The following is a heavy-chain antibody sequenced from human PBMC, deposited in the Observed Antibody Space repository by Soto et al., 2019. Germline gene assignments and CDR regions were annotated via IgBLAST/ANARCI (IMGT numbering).Heavy chain of an antibody. CDR1: GYTFTNYG. J-gene: IGHJ4*02. D-gene: IGHD3-10*01. CDR3: ARDGDGSGRHYEY. CDR2: ISCNNGDA. V-gene: IGHV1-18*01. Sequence: QVQLVQTGAEVKEPGASVKVSCKASGYTFTNYGISWVRQAPGQGLEWMGWISCNNGDANYVQSLRGRVTMTTDTSTSSVYMELRSLIADDTAVYYCARDGDGSGRHYEYWGQGTLVTVSS.